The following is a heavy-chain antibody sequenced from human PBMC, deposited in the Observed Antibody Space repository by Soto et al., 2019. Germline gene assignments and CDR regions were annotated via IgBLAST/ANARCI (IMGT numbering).Heavy chain of an antibody. CDR2: VFHTGNT. Sequence: PSETLSLTCSVSGDSIRSYYWTWIRQPPGKGLQRIGYVFHTGNTNYNPSLKSRVTTSEDASKNQVSLRLTSVTAADTAVYYCARETPGTVKSGIDSWGQGTLVTVSS. J-gene: IGHJ4*02. V-gene: IGHV4-59*01. CDR3: ARETPGTVKSGIDS. CDR1: GDSIRSYY. D-gene: IGHD1-1*01.